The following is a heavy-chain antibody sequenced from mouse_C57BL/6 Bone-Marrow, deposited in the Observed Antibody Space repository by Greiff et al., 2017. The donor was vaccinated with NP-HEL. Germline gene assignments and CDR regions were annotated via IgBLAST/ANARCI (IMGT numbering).Heavy chain of an antibody. D-gene: IGHD2-4*01. Sequence: EVQRVESGEGLVKPGGSLKLSCAASGFTFSSYAMSWVRQTPEKRLEWVAYISSGGDYIYYADTVKGRFTISRVNARNTLYLQMSSLKSEDTAMYYCTRVGIYYDYDEGTWFAYWGQGTLVTVSA. CDR2: ISSGGDYI. CDR1: GFTFSSYA. CDR3: TRVGIYYDYDEGTWFAY. J-gene: IGHJ3*01. V-gene: IGHV5-9-1*02.